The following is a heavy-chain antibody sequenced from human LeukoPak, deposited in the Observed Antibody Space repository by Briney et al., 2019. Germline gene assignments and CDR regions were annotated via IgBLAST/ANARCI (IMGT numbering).Heavy chain of an antibody. D-gene: IGHD5-12*01. Sequence: SETLSLTCTVSGGSISNYYWSWIRQPPGKGLEWIGYLYYSGSGNTNYNPSLRSRVTISVDTSKNQLSLKLSSVTAADTAVYYCARRSKGTRGYSGYDWGDYFDYWGQRTLVTVSS. J-gene: IGHJ4*02. V-gene: IGHV4-59*12. CDR1: GGSISNYY. CDR2: LYYSGSGNT. CDR3: ARRSKGTRGYSGYDWGDYFDY.